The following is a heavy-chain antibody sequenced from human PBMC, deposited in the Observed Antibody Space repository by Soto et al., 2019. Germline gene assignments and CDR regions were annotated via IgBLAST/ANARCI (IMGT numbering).Heavy chain of an antibody. CDR3: ARDLTEQEWLGADY. CDR1: GFTVSSNY. Sequence: GGSLRLSCAASGFTVSSNYMSWVRQAPGKGLEWVSVIYSGGSTYYADSVKGRFTISRDNSKNTLYLQMNSLRAEDTAVYYCARDLTEQEWLGADYWGQGTLVIVSS. J-gene: IGHJ4*02. D-gene: IGHD6-19*01. V-gene: IGHV3-66*01. CDR2: IYSGGST.